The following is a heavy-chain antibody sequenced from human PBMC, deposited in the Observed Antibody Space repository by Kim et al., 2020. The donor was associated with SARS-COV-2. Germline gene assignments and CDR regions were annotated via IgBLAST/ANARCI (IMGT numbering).Heavy chain of an antibody. Sequence: LKSRVTISVDTSKNQFSLKLSSVTAADTAVYYCASRGGYSGSYADDYFDYWGQGTLVTVSS. D-gene: IGHD1-26*01. CDR3: ASRGGYSGSYADDYFDY. J-gene: IGHJ4*02. V-gene: IGHV4-59*01.